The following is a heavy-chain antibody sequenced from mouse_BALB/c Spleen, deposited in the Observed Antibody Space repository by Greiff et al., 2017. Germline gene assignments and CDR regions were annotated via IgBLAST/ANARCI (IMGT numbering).Heavy chain of an antibody. CDR2: ISYSGST. CDR3: ARCNGAYYFDY. V-gene: IGHV3-2*02. J-gene: IGHJ2*01. Sequence: EVKLQESGPGLVKPSQSLSLTCTVTGYSITSDYAWNWIRQFPGNKLEWMGYISYSGSTSYNPSLKSRISITRDTSKNQFFLQLNSVTTEDTATYYCARCNGAYYFDYWGQGTTLTVSS. CDR1: GYSITSDYA.